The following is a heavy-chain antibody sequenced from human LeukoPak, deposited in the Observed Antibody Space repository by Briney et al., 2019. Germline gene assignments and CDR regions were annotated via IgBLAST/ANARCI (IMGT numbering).Heavy chain of an antibody. Sequence: GGSLRLSCAASGFTFSSYSMNWVRQAPGKGLEWVSYISSSSSTIYYADSVKGRFTISRDNAKNSLYLQMNSLRDEDTAVYYCASRLYDYGGNSFADAFDIWGQGTMVTVSS. D-gene: IGHD4-17*01. CDR3: ASRLYDYGGNSFADAFDI. CDR1: GFTFSSYS. J-gene: IGHJ3*02. CDR2: ISSSSSTI. V-gene: IGHV3-48*02.